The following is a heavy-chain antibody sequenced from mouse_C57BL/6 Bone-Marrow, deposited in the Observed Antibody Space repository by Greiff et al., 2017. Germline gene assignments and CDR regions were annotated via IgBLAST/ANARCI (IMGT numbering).Heavy chain of an antibody. J-gene: IGHJ2*01. Sequence: VQLQQSGPELVKPGASVKIPCKASGYTFTDYNMDWVKQSHGKSLEGIGDINPNNGGTIYNQKFKGKATLTVDKSSSTAYMERRSLTSEDTAVYYCTTKGVTDLYYFDYWGQGTTLTVSS. V-gene: IGHV1-18*01. CDR2: INPNNGGT. CDR3: TTKGVTDLYYFDY. D-gene: IGHD2-2*01. CDR1: GYTFTDYN.